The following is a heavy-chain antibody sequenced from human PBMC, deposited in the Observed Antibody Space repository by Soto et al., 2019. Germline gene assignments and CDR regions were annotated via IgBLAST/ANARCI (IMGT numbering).Heavy chain of an antibody. V-gene: IGHV3-21*01. CDR1: GFTFSSYS. CDR3: ARDDYGRGWLLPSFGAFDI. D-gene: IGHD3-22*01. Sequence: GGSLRLSCAASGFTFSSYSMNWVRQAPGKGLEWVSSISSSSSYIYYADSVKGRFTISRDNAKNSLYLQMNSLRVEDTAVYYCARDDYGRGWLLPSFGAFDIWGQGTMVTVSS. CDR2: ISSSSSYI. J-gene: IGHJ3*02.